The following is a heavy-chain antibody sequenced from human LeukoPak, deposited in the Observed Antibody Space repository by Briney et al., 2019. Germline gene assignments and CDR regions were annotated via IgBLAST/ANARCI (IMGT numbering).Heavy chain of an antibody. Sequence: PGGSLRLSCAASGFTFSSYSMNWVRQAPGKGLEWVSSISSSSSYVYYADSVKGRFTISRDNAKNSLYLQMNSLRAEDTAVYYCARVVAYYYGSGSYYDAFDIWGQGTMVTVSS. CDR1: GFTFSSYS. CDR2: ISSSSSYV. CDR3: ARVVAYYYGSGSYYDAFDI. D-gene: IGHD3-10*01. V-gene: IGHV3-21*01. J-gene: IGHJ3*02.